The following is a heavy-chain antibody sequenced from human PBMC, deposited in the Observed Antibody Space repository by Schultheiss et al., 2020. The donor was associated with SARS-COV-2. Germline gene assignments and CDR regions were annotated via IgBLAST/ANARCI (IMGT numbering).Heavy chain of an antibody. CDR3: ARVPSRGYGDPYYFDY. V-gene: IGHV3-33*01. J-gene: IGHJ4*02. CDR2: IWHDGTNK. CDR1: GFTFSSYG. Sequence: GGSLRLSCAASGFTFSSYGMHWVRQAPGKGLEWVAVIWHDGTNKYYADSVKGRFTISRDNSKNTLFLQMSSLRVEDTAVYYCARVPSRGYGDPYYFDYWGQGTLVTVSS. D-gene: IGHD4-17*01.